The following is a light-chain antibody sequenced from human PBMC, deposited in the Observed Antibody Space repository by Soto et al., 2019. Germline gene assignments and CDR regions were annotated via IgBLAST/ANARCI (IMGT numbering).Light chain of an antibody. CDR3: QQRSNWIT. V-gene: IGKV3-11*01. CDR1: QSVSSY. CDR2: DAS. J-gene: IGKJ5*01. Sequence: EIVIAQSPATLSLSPRERATLSCRASQSVSSYLAWYQQKPGQAPRLLIYDASNRATGIPARFSGSGSGTDFTLTISSLEPEDFPVYYCQQRSNWITFGQGTRLAIK.